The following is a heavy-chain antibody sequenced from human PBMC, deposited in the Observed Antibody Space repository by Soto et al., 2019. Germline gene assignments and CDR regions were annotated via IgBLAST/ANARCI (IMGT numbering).Heavy chain of an antibody. CDR3: ARTHSWRESDFDY. CDR1: GFTFSSYG. D-gene: IGHD6-13*01. CDR2: IWYDGSNK. V-gene: IGHV3-33*01. Sequence: GGSLRLSCAASGFTFSSYGMHWVRQAPGKGLEWVAVIWYDGSNKYYADSVKGRFTISRDNSKNTLYLQMNSLRAEDTAVYYCARTHSWRESDFDYWGQGTLVTVSS. J-gene: IGHJ4*02.